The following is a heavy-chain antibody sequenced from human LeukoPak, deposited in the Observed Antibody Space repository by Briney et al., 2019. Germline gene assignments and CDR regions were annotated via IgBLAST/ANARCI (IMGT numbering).Heavy chain of an antibody. Sequence: PGGSLRLSCAASGFSFSSYTMNWGRQAPGKGLEWVSITSSSSSYIYYADSVKGRFTISRDNAKNALYLQMNSLRVEDTAVYYCARDGRCGGDCYASWGQGTLVTVSS. CDR2: TSSSSSYI. D-gene: IGHD2-21*02. CDR1: GFSFSSYT. J-gene: IGHJ4*02. CDR3: ARDGRCGGDCYAS. V-gene: IGHV3-21*01.